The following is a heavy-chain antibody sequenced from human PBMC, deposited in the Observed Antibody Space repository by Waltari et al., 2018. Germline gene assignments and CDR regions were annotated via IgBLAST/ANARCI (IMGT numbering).Heavy chain of an antibody. CDR1: GFTFSSYS. J-gene: IGHJ5*02. CDR3: ARGQKEWLLSEFDP. Sequence: EVQLVESGGGLVQPGGSLRLSCAASGFTFSSYSMNWVRQAPGKGLEWVSYISSRSSTIYYADSVKGRFTISRDNAKNSLYLQMNSLRAEDTAVYYCARGQKEWLLSEFDPWGQGTLVTVSS. V-gene: IGHV3-48*01. D-gene: IGHD3-3*01. CDR2: ISSRSSTI.